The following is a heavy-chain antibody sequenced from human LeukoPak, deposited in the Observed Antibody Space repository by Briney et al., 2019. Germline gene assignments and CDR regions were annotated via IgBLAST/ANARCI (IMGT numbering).Heavy chain of an antibody. CDR3: ASVSYYDSPDY. V-gene: IGHV4-39*07. CDR2: IYYSGST. D-gene: IGHD3-22*01. J-gene: IGHJ4*02. Sequence: PSETLSLTCTVSGGSISSSSYYWGWIRQPPGKGLEWIGSIYYSGSTYYNPSLKSRVTISVDTSKNQFSLKLSSVTAADTAVYYCASVSYYDSPDYWGQGTLVTVSS. CDR1: GGSISSSSYY.